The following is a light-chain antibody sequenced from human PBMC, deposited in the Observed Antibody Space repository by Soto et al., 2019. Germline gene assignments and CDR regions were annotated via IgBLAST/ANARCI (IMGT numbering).Light chain of an antibody. CDR2: AAS. V-gene: IGKV1-39*01. Sequence: DIQMTQSPSSLSASVGDRVTITCRASQSISSYLNWYQQKPGKAPKLLIYAASSLQIGVPSRFSGSGSGTDFTLNISSLQPENFATYYCQQSYSTPPYTFGQETKMEIK. CDR3: QQSYSTPPYT. J-gene: IGKJ2*01. CDR1: QSISSY.